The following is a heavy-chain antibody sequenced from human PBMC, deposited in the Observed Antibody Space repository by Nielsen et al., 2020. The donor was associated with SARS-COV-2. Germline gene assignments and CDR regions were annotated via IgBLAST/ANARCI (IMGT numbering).Heavy chain of an antibody. CDR2: IYHSGST. CDR1: GGSISSSNW. D-gene: IGHD2-15*01. Sequence: SETLSLTCAVSGGSISSSNWWSWVRQPPGKGLEWIGEIYHSGSTNYNPSLKSRVTISVDTSKNQFSLKLSSVTAADTAVYYCARHGSGRREVDYWGQGTLVTVSS. J-gene: IGHJ4*02. V-gene: IGHV4-4*02. CDR3: ARHGSGRREVDY.